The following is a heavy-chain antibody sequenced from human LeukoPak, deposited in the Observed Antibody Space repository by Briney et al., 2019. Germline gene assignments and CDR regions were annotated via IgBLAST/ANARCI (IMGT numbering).Heavy chain of an antibody. V-gene: IGHV3-15*01. CDR2: IKSKTDGGTT. Sequence: GGSLRLSCAASGFTFSNAWMSWVRQAPGKGLEWVGRIKSKTDGGTTDYAAPVKGRFTISRDDSKNTLYLQMNSLKTEDTAVYYCTTDRMYSVTAIWGYYFDYWGQGTLVTVSS. J-gene: IGHJ4*02. D-gene: IGHD2-21*02. CDR3: TTDRMYSVTAIWGYYFDY. CDR1: GFTFSNAW.